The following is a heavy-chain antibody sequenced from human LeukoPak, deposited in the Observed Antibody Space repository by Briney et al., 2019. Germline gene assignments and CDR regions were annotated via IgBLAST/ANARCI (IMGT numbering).Heavy chain of an antibody. Sequence: GGSLRLSCTASGFTFCDYAMSWIRQAPGKGLEWVGFIRSKAYGETADYAASVKGRFTISRDDSKAIAYLQMNSLKTEDTAVYHCTRDRGAYNLYDYWGQGTLVTVSS. D-gene: IGHD1-1*01. CDR3: TRDRGAYNLYDY. CDR1: GFTFCDYA. V-gene: IGHV3-49*03. CDR2: IRSKAYGETA. J-gene: IGHJ4*02.